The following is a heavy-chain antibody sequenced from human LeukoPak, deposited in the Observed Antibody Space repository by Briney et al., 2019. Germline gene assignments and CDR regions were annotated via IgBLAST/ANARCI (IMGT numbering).Heavy chain of an antibody. CDR3: AREYRYCISSSCSEWFDP. D-gene: IGHD2-2*01. CDR1: GYTFTGYY. Sequence: ASVKVSCKASGYTFTGYYMHWVRQAPGQGLEWMGWINPNSGGTNYAQKFQGRVTMTRDTSIGTAYMELSRLRSDDTAVYYCAREYRYCISSSCSEWFDPWGQGTLVTVSS. V-gene: IGHV1-2*02. CDR2: INPNSGGT. J-gene: IGHJ5*02.